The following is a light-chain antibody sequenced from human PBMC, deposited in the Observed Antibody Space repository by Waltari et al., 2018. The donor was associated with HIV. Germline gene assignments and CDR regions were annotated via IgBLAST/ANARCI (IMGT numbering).Light chain of an antibody. CDR1: RSAIGPYDS. V-gene: IGLV2-8*01. J-gene: IGLJ3*02. CDR2: EVT. Sequence: QSALPQPPSASGSLGQSVTISCTGSRSAIGPYDSVSWFQQHPRSAPKLLLYEVTRRPSTVSDRFSGSRSGSTAFLTVAGLQPDDEATYFCSSYGDSLRVLFGGGTNVTVL. CDR3: SSYGDSLRVL.